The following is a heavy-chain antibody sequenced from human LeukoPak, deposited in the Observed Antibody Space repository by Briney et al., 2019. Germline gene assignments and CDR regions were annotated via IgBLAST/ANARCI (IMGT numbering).Heavy chain of an antibody. Sequence: PGGSLRLSCAASGFTFSSYAMSWVRQAPGKGLEWVSAISGSGGSTYYADSVKGRFTISRDNSKNTLYLQMNSLRGEDTAVYYCAKGDYDFWNYFDYWGQGTLVTVSS. V-gene: IGHV3-23*01. J-gene: IGHJ4*02. D-gene: IGHD3-3*01. CDR2: ISGSGGST. CDR1: GFTFSSYA. CDR3: AKGDYDFWNYFDY.